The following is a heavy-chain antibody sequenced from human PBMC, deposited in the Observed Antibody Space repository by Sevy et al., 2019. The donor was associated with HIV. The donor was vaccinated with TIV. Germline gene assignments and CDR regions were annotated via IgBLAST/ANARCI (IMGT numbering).Heavy chain of an antibody. CDR2: ISYDGSNK. J-gene: IGHJ4*02. Sequence: GGSLRLSCAASGFTFSSYGMHWVRQAPGKGLEWVAVISYDGSNKYYADSVKGRFTISRDNSKKTLYLQMNSLRAEDTAVYYCARGDCSGGSCYSGYWGQGTLVTVSS. D-gene: IGHD2-15*01. CDR1: GFTFSSYG. CDR3: ARGDCSGGSCYSGY. V-gene: IGHV3-30*03.